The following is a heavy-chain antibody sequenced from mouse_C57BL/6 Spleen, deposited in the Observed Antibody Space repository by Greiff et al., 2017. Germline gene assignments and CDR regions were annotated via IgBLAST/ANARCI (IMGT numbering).Heavy chain of an antibody. Sequence: QVQLQQPGAELVRPGSSVKLSCKASGYPFTSYWLHWVKQRPIQGLEWIGNIDPSDSETHYNQKFKDKATLTVDKSSSTAYMLLSSLTSEDSAVYYCAQERGGYGNPWFAYWGQGTLVTVSA. D-gene: IGHD2-1*01. CDR1: GYPFTSYW. CDR2: IDPSDSET. J-gene: IGHJ3*01. V-gene: IGHV1-52*01. CDR3: AQERGGYGNPWFAY.